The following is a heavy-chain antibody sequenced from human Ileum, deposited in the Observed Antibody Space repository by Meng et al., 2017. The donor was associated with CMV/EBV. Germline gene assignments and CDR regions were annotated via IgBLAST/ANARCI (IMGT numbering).Heavy chain of an antibody. CDR1: GGTFSHYA. V-gene: IGHV1-69*10. CDR3: ARGVFWLGYYSWFDP. Sequence: SVKVSCKPSGGTFSHYAVSWVRQPPGQGLEWMGGIIPILDITYYAQKFQGRVTITADKSTNTVYMELSSLRSDDTAMYYCARGVFWLGYYSWFDPWGQGTLVTVSS. J-gene: IGHJ5*02. CDR2: IIPILDIT. D-gene: IGHD3-3*01.